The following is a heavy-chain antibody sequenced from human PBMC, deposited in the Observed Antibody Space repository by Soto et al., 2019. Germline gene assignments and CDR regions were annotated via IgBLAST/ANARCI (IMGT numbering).Heavy chain of an antibody. J-gene: IGHJ5*02. CDR2: IYWDDDK. CDR1: GFSLSTSGVG. Sequence: VSGPTLVNPTQTLTLTCTFSGFSLSTSGVGVGWIRQPPGKALEWLALIYWDDDKRYSPSLKSRLTITKDTSKNQVVLTMTNMDPVDTATYYCAHTTTTVTTLVPYNWFDPWGQGTLVTVSS. D-gene: IGHD4-17*01. CDR3: AHTTTTVTTLVPYNWFDP. V-gene: IGHV2-5*02.